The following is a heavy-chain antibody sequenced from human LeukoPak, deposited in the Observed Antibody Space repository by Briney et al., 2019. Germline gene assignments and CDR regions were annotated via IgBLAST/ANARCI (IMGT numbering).Heavy chain of an antibody. CDR2: VNADGGNT. CDR3: TKRVKYGGTWDHFAD. J-gene: IGHJ4*02. CDR1: GFTFDNYR. D-gene: IGHD1-26*01. Sequence: GGSLRLSCAASGFTFDNYRMSWVRKAPGKGLEWVSTVNADGGNTHYADSVKGRFTISRDNSKSTLILQMNSLRVEDTALYYCTKRVKYGGTWDHFADWGQGTLVTVSS. V-gene: IGHV3-23*01.